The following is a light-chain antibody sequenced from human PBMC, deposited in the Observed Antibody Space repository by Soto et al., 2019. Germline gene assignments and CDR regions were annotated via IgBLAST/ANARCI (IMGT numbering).Light chain of an antibody. CDR3: SSYANSNNPCV. V-gene: IGLV2-8*01. CDR2: EVS. J-gene: IGLJ1*01. CDR1: SSDVGSYDY. Sequence: QSALTQPPSASGSPGQSVTISCTGTSSDVGSYDYVSWYQQHPGKAPKLMIYEVSKRPSGVPDRFSGSKSGNTASLTVSGLQAEDEADYYCSSYANSNNPCVFGTGIKLTVL.